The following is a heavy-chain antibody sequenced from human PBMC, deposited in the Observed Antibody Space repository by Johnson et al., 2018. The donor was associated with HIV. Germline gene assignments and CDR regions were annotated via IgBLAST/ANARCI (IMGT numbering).Heavy chain of an antibody. V-gene: IGHV3-23*04. CDR3: AGGEQLVHLGAFDI. J-gene: IGHJ3*02. CDR2: ISGSGGST. D-gene: IGHD6-13*01. CDR1: GFTFSSYA. Sequence: VQLVESGGGVVQPGKSLRLSCAASGFTFSSYAMHWVRQAPGKGLEWVSAISGSGGSTYYADSVKGRFTISRDNSKNTLYLQMNSLRAEDTAVYYCAGGEQLVHLGAFDIWGQGTMVTVSS.